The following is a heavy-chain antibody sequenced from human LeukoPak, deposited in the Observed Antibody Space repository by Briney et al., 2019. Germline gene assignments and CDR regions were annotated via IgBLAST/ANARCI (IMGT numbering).Heavy chain of an antibody. V-gene: IGHV3-74*01. CDR3: ARDLEVTTTLDY. CDR1: GFTFRSYR. J-gene: IGHJ4*02. D-gene: IGHD4-17*01. Sequence: GGSLRLSCAASGFTFRSYRMHWVRQAPGKGLVWVSRIKTDGRSTSYADSVKGRFTISRDNAKNTLYLQMNSLRAEDTAVYYCARDLEVTTTLDYWGQGTLVTVSS. CDR2: IKTDGRST.